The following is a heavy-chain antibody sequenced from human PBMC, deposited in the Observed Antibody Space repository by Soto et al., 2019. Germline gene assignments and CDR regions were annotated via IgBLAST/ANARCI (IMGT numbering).Heavy chain of an antibody. CDR1: GGSISSGGYY. D-gene: IGHD2-2*01. J-gene: IGHJ4*02. V-gene: IGHV4-31*03. Sequence: SETLSLTCTVSGGSISSGGYYWSWIRQHPGKGLEWIGYIYHSGTTYYNPSLKSRVTISVDTSKNQFSLKLTSVTAEDTAVYYCTPDRVAGYCSSSSCYAFWGQGTLVTSPQ. CDR2: IYHSGTT. CDR3: TPDRVAGYCSSSSCYAF.